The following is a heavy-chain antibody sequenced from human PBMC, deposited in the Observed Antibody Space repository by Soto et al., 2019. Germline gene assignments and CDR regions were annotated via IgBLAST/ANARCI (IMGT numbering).Heavy chain of an antibody. CDR2: ISAYNGNT. CDR3: ARASHRTSFSRWFDP. V-gene: IGHV1-18*04. Sequence: WAAVKVSCKASGYTFTNYGISLVRQAPGQGLEWMGWISAYNGNTNYAQKFQDRLTMTTDTSTSTAYMELGSLRSDDTAVYYCARASHRTSFSRWFDPWGQGSLVTVSS. J-gene: IGHJ5*02. CDR1: GYTFTNYG. D-gene: IGHD2-8*01.